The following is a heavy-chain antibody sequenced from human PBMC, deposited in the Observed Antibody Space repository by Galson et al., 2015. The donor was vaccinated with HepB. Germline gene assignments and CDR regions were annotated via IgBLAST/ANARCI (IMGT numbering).Heavy chain of an antibody. CDR3: ARGGKRKRDIVLMVYASFSGMDV. CDR2: ISYDGSNK. CDR1: GFTFSCYA. J-gene: IGHJ6*02. D-gene: IGHD2-8*01. Sequence: SLRLSCAASGFTFSCYAMHWVRQAPGKGLEWVAVISYDGSNKYYADSVKGRFTISRDNFKNTLYLQMNSLRAEDTAVYYCARGGKRKRDIVLMVYASFSGMDVWGQGTTVTVSS. V-gene: IGHV3-30-3*01.